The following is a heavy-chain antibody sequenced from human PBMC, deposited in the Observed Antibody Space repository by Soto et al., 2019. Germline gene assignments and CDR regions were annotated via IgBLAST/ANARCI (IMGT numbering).Heavy chain of an antibody. CDR2: IKSKSDGETA. D-gene: IGHD5-18*01. Sequence: PGGSLRLSCAASGLTFSNVWMTWVRQAPGKGLEWVGRIKSKSDGETADVAAPVKARSTISRDDSKNTVFLEMNSLKSEDTALYYCAITAMINRDSSTSFDYWGRGTQVTVSS. V-gene: IGHV3-15*01. CDR3: AITAMINRDSSTSFDY. J-gene: IGHJ4*02. CDR1: GLTFSNVW.